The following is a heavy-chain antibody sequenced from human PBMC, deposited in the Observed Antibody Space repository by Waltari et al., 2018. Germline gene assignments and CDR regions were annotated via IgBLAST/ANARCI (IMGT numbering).Heavy chain of an antibody. CDR2: ISYSGTT. J-gene: IGHJ3*02. CDR1: GASINSCDYY. CDR3: ARVDTIFGVVPHADAFDI. Sequence: QVHLQESCPGLAKPSQTLSLTCSVSGASINSCDYYWSWIRQPPGKGLEWIGYISYSGTTYYTPSLKSRVSISLDTAKNDFSLEVRSVTAADTAMYYCARVDTIFGVVPHADAFDIWGQGTMVTVAS. D-gene: IGHD3-3*01. V-gene: IGHV4-30-4*08.